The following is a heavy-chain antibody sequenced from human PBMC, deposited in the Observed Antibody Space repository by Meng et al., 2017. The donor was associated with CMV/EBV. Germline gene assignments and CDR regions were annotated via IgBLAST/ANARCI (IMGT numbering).Heavy chain of an antibody. CDR2: ISAYNGNT. Sequence: ASVKVSCKACGYTFTSYGISWVRQAPGQGLEWMGWISAYNGNTNYAQKLQGRVTMTTDTSTSTAYMELRSLRSDDTAVYYCARTYYYDSSGPKGFDYWGQGTLVTVSS. CDR3: ARTYYYDSSGPKGFDY. J-gene: IGHJ4*02. CDR1: GYTFTSYG. D-gene: IGHD3-22*01. V-gene: IGHV1-18*01.